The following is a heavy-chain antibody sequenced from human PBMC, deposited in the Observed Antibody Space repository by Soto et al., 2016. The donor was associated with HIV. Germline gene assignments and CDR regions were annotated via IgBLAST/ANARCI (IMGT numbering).Heavy chain of an antibody. D-gene: IGHD4-17*01. J-gene: IGHJ4*02. CDR1: GFTFGYYD. Sequence: EVQLVESGGGLVQPGGSLRLSCAASGFTFGYYDMHWVRQATAKGLEWVSTIGTAGDTYYPGSVKGRFTISRENAKNSLYLQMNSLRAGDTAVYYCARGRRLYGDYRFDFWGQGTLVTVSS. V-gene: IGHV3-13*04. CDR3: ARGRRLYGDYRFDF. CDR2: IGTAGDT.